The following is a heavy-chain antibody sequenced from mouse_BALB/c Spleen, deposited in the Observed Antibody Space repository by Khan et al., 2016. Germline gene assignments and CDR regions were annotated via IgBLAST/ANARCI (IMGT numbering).Heavy chain of an antibody. CDR3: ARWKDYGYVAMDY. J-gene: IGHJ4*01. CDR1: GYTFTDYA. CDR2: ISIYYDIT. Sequence: QVQLQQSGPELVRPGESVKISCKGSGYTFTDYAVHWVKQSHAKSLEWIGVISIYYDITNYNQKFKDRATMTVDKSSSTAYMELARLTSEDSAIYYCARWKDYGYVAMDYWGQGTSVTVSS. D-gene: IGHD1-2*01. V-gene: IGHV1S137*01.